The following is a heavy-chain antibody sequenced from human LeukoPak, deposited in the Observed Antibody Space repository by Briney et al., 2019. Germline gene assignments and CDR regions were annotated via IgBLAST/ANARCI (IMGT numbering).Heavy chain of an antibody. Sequence: ASVKVSCKASGYTFTGYYMHWVRQAPGQGLEWMAWINPNSGGTNYAQKFQGRVTMTRDTSISTAYMNLSRLRSDDTAVYYCARAYYGDYYYYGMDVWGQGTTVTPSS. CDR3: ARAYYGDYYYYGMDV. J-gene: IGHJ6*02. CDR2: INPNSGGT. D-gene: IGHD4-17*01. V-gene: IGHV1-2*02. CDR1: GYTFTGYY.